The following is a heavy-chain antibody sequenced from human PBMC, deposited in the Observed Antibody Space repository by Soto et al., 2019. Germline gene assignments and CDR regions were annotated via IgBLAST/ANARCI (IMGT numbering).Heavy chain of an antibody. D-gene: IGHD2-2*01. CDR1: GGTFSSYA. Sequence: SVKVSCKASGGTFSSYAISWVRQAPGQGLEWMGGIIPIFGTANYAQKFQGRVTITADESTSTAYMELSSLRSEDTAVYYCAADKLGYCSSTSCYGHYYGMDVWGQGTTVTVSS. CDR3: AADKLGYCSSTSCYGHYYGMDV. J-gene: IGHJ6*02. CDR2: IIPIFGTA. V-gene: IGHV1-69*13.